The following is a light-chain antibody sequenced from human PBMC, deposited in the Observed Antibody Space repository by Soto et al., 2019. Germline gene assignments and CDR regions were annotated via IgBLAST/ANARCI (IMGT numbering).Light chain of an antibody. Sequence: QSVLTQPPSASATPEQRVTISCSGSRSNIGDNYVYWYQHVPGTAPKLLIYSHNQRPSGVPDRFSGSKSGTSASLAISGLRSEDEADYYCAACDDSLSAYVFGTGTKLTVL. CDR2: SHN. J-gene: IGLJ1*01. CDR1: RSNIGDNY. CDR3: AACDDSLSAYV. V-gene: IGLV1-47*02.